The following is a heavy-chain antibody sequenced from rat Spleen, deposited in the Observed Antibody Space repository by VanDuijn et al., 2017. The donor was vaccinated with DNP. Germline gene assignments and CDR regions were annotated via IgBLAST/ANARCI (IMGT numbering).Heavy chain of an antibody. J-gene: IGHJ3*01. Sequence: EVQLVESGGGLVQPGRSLKLSCAASGFTFSYYGMAWVRQAPKKGLEWVASISTAGGNDYYRDSVKGRFTISRDNAKNTQYLQMDSLRSEDTATYYRATHGYYNSDWFAYWGQGTLVTVSS. CDR3: ATHGYYNSDWFAY. V-gene: IGHV5S13*01. CDR2: ISTAGGND. CDR1: GFTFSYYG. D-gene: IGHD1-1*01.